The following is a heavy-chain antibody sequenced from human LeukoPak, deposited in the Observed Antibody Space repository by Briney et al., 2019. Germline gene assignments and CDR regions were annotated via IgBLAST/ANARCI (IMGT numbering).Heavy chain of an antibody. CDR2: IFWDDDK. V-gene: IGHV2-5*02. J-gene: IGHJ1*01. CDR1: GFSLSTSGVG. CDR3: AHRPHYSGSGSYSFQH. Sequence: SAPTLIKPTETLTLTCTFSGFSLSTSGVGVGWIRQPPGKALEWLTFIFWDDDKRYSPSLKSRLTITKDTSRNQVVLTMTNLDPVDTATYYCAHRPHYSGSGSYSFQHWGQGTLVTVSS. D-gene: IGHD3-10*01.